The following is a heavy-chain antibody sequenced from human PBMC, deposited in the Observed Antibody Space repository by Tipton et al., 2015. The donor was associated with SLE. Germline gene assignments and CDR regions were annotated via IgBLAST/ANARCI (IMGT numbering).Heavy chain of an antibody. Sequence: SLRLSCAASRFTFSSYWMSWVRQAPGKGLEWVANIKQDGSDKYYVDSVEGRFTISRDNAKNSLYLQMNSLRVEDTAVYFCTRERRHGFNYGDYWGQGTLVTVSS. D-gene: IGHD5-24*01. CDR3: TRERRHGFNYGDY. CDR2: IKQDGSDK. V-gene: IGHV3-7*01. J-gene: IGHJ4*02. CDR1: RFTFSSYW.